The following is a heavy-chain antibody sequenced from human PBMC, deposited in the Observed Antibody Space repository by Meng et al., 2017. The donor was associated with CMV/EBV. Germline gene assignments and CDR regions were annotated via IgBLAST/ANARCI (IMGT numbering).Heavy chain of an antibody. CDR1: FTSYY. D-gene: IGHD2-8*01. Sequence: FTSYYMHWGRQAPGQGLEWMGIINPSGGSTSYAQKFQGRVTMTRDTSTSTVYMELSSLRSEDTAVYYCARVPAYCTNGVGPATCDYWGQGTLVTVSS. J-gene: IGHJ4*02. CDR3: ARVPAYCTNGVGPATCDY. V-gene: IGHV1-46*01. CDR2: INPSGGST.